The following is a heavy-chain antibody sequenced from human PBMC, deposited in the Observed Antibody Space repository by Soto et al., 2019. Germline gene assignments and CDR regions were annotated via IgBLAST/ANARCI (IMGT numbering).Heavy chain of an antibody. CDR2: INHSGST. J-gene: IGHJ6*02. Sequence: SETMCVTCTVYEGYCIDYYWSWIRQPPGKGLEWIGEINHSGSTNYNPSLKSRVTISVDTSKNQFSLKLSSVTAADTAVYYCARGRTYYYGSGSYYKGLYGMDVWGQGTTVTVSS. V-gene: IGHV4-34*01. CDR1: EGYCIDYY. CDR3: ARGRTYYYGSGSYYKGLYGMDV. D-gene: IGHD3-10*01.